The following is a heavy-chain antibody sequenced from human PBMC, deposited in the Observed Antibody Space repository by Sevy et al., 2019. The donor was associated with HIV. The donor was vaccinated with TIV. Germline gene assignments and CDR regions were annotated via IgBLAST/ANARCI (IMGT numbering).Heavy chain of an antibody. CDR2: FIPMFDTA. J-gene: IGHJ6*02. CDR3: AKRRVQSGLSGGGANYGWDV. CDR1: GGTFSNYA. V-gene: IGHV1-69*13. Sequence: ASVKVSCKASGGTFSNYAISWVRQAPGQGLEWMGGFIPMFDTANSAQKFQGRVTLTADGSTSTAYMELNSLRAEDTAVYYCAKRRVQSGLSGGGANYGWDVCGQGTTVTVSS. D-gene: IGHD2-8*02.